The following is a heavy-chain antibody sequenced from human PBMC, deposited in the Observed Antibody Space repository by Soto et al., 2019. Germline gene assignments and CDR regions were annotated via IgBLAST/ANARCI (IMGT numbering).Heavy chain of an antibody. V-gene: IGHV4-34*01. CDR3: ARRGSYYGSGSYSYYFDS. CDR1: GLSFSGYY. J-gene: IGHJ4*02. CDR2: TNHSGST. Sequence: AETLSLTCAVYGLSFSGYYWSWIRQPPGKGLEWIWGTNHSGSTNYNPSLKSRVTISVDKAKNQFSLQLSCVPPADTAVYYCARRGSYYGSGSYSYYFDSWGQGTLVTVSS. D-gene: IGHD3-10*01.